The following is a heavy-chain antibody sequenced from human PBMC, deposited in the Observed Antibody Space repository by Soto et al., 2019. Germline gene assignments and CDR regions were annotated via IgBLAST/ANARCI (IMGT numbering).Heavy chain of an antibody. J-gene: IGHJ5*02. CDR3: ARGYYGSGSSGVSWFDP. D-gene: IGHD3-10*01. Sequence: SETLSLTCTVSGGSISSSNYYWGWIRQSPGKALEWIGSIYYSGDTYYNPSLKSRVTISADASKNQFSLKLNSVTAADTTVYYCARGYYGSGSSGVSWFDPWGQGTQVTVSS. CDR2: IYYSGDT. CDR1: GGSISSSNYY. V-gene: IGHV4-39*01.